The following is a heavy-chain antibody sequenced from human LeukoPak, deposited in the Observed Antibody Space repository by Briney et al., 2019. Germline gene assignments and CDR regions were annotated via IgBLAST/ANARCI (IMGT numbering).Heavy chain of an antibody. CDR1: GFTFSSYW. D-gene: IGHD2-15*01. Sequence: GGSLRLSCAASGFTFSSYWMSWVRQAPGKGLEWVANIKQDGSEKYYVDSVKGRFTISRDNAKNSLYLQMNSLRAEDTAVYYCARDRRYCSGGSCSSGKDYWGQGTLVTVSS. CDR3: ARDRRYCSGGSCSSGKDY. CDR2: IKQDGSEK. V-gene: IGHV3-7*01. J-gene: IGHJ4*02.